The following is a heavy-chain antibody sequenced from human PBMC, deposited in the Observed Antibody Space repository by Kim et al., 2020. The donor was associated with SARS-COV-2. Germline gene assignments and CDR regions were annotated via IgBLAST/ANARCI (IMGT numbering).Heavy chain of an antibody. D-gene: IGHD6-19*01. CDR3: ARDSLIAVAGGWFDP. V-gene: IGHV3-48*02. J-gene: IGHJ5*02. Sequence: SVKGGFTISRDNAKKSLYLQMNSLRDEDTAVYYCARDSLIAVAGGWFDPWGQGTLVTVSS.